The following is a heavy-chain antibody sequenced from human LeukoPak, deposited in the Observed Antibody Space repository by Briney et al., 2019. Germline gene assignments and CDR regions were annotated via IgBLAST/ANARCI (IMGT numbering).Heavy chain of an antibody. V-gene: IGHV5-51*01. J-gene: IGHJ6*02. D-gene: IGHD5-18*01. CDR1: GYSFTSYW. Sequence: GGSLQISCQGSGYSFTSYWIGWVRQMPGKGLEWMGIIYPGDSDTRYSPSFQGQVTISADKSISTAYLQWSSLKASDTAMYYCARHSSQTRYSYGGLDYYYGMDVWGQGTTVTVSS. CDR3: ARHSSQTRYSYGGLDYYYGMDV. CDR2: IYPGDSDT.